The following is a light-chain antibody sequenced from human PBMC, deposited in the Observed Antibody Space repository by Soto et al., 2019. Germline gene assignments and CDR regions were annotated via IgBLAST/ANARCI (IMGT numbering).Light chain of an antibody. Sequence: DIQMTQSPSTLSASVGDRVTITCRASQSISSWLAWYQQKPGKAPKLLIYKASSLESGVPSRFSGSGSGTEFTLTISSLQPDDFATYYCLQDINYPWTFGQGTK. V-gene: IGKV1-5*03. CDR1: QSISSW. CDR2: KAS. CDR3: LQDINYPWT. J-gene: IGKJ1*01.